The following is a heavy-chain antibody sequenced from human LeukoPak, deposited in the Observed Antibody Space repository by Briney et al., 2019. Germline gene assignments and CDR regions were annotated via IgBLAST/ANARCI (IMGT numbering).Heavy chain of an antibody. D-gene: IGHD4-17*01. CDR3: AKGTTVTSAFGF. V-gene: IGHV3-9*01. CDR2: ISWNSGSI. J-gene: IGHJ3*01. Sequence: PGGSLRLSCAASGFTFDDYAMHWVRQAPGKGLEWDSGISWNSGSIGYADSVKGRFTISRDNAKNSLYLQMNSLRAEDTALYYCAKGTTVTSAFGFWGQGTMVTVSS. CDR1: GFTFDDYA.